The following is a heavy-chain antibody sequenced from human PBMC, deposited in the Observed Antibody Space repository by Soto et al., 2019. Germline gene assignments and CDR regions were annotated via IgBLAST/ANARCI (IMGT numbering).Heavy chain of an antibody. Sequence: EVQLLESGGGLVQPGGSLRLSCAASGFTFSSYAMSWVRQAPGKGLEWVSSISDSGGTTYYADSVKGRFTFSRDNSKNTLYLQMNSLRVEGMAVYYCAKDSRSLTRITIFGVDYMDVWGKGTTVIVSS. J-gene: IGHJ6*03. CDR1: GFTFSSYA. D-gene: IGHD3-3*01. CDR2: ISDSGGTT. V-gene: IGHV3-23*01. CDR3: AKDSRSLTRITIFGVDYMDV.